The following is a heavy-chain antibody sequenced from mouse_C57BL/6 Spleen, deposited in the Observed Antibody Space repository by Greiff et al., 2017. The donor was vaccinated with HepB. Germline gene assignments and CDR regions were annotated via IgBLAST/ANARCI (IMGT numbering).Heavy chain of an antibody. V-gene: IGHV1-15*01. D-gene: IGHD1-1*01. CDR3: TRSTNYISYSY. CDR2: IDPETGGT. Sequence: QVQLQQSGAELVRPGASVTLSCKASGYTFKDYEMHWVKQTPVHGLDWIGAIDPETGGTAYNQKFKGKAILTADKSSSTAYMELRSLTSEDSAVYYYTRSTNYISYSYWGQGTTLTVSS. J-gene: IGHJ2*01. CDR1: GYTFKDYE.